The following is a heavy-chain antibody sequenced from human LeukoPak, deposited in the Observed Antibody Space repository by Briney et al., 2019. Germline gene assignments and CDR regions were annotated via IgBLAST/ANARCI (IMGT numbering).Heavy chain of an antibody. V-gene: IGHV4-4*02. Sequence: SETLSLTCAVSVGSISSGNWWSWVRQSPGKGLEWIGEIYHNGTPNYNPSLKSRVTISADKFKNHFSLKLTSVTAADTAVYYCATAPILRGEGGEHYKYGMDVWGQGTTVTVSS. D-gene: IGHD2-2*02. CDR2: IYHNGTP. CDR1: VGSISSGNW. J-gene: IGHJ6*02. CDR3: ATAPILRGEGGEHYKYGMDV.